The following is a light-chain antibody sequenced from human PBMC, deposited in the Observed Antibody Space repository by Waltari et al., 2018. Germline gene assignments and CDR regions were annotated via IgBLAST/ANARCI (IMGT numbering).Light chain of an antibody. V-gene: IGLV1-44*01. Sequence: QSVLTQPPSASGTPGQRVTISCSGTSSNIGRNPVIWYQQLPGTSPKLLIYSNNHLPSGVPERFSDAKSGTSASLASSGLQSEDEAEYYCAAWDDSVNGYVFGTGTAVTV. J-gene: IGLJ1*01. CDR2: SNN. CDR1: SSNIGRNP. CDR3: AAWDDSVNGYV.